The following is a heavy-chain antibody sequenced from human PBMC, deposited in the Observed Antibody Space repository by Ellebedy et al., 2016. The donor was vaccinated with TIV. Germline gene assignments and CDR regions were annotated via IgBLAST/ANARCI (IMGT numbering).Heavy chain of an antibody. CDR3: ARWAGYSGTFQGPFDF. V-gene: IGHV1-69*04. D-gene: IGHD1-26*01. CDR1: GGNFSNSA. J-gene: IGHJ4*02. CDR2: IIPILDIT. Sequence: AASVKVSCKASGGNFSNSAISWVRQAPGQGLEWMGRIIPILDITNYAQRFQGRVTITADKSTTTAYMELTSLRSDDTAVYYCARWAGYSGTFQGPFDFWGQGTLVTVSS.